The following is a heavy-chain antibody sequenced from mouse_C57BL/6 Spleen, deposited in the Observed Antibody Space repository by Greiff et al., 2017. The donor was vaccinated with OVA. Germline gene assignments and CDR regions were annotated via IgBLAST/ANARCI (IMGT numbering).Heavy chain of an antibody. CDR1: GYTFTDYE. D-gene: IGHD3-3*01. CDR2: IDPETGGT. Sequence: QVQLQQSGAELVRPGASVTLSCKASGYTFTDYEMHWVKQTPVHGLEWIGAIDPETGGTAYNQKFKGKAILTADKSSSTAYMELRSLTSEDSAVYYCTRPRALQGRRYYAMDYWGQGTSVTVSS. CDR3: TRPRALQGRRYYAMDY. V-gene: IGHV1-15*01. J-gene: IGHJ4*01.